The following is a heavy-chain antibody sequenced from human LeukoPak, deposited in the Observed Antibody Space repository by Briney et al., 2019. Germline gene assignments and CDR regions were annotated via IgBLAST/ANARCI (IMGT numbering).Heavy chain of an antibody. V-gene: IGHV4-59*01. Sequence: SETLSPTCTVSGGSITSYYWSWIRQPPGKGLECIGYISNSGSTNYNPSLKSRVTISVDTSKNQFSLKLTSVIAADTAVYYCARDRGYSSGRFDYWGQGTLVTVSS. CDR3: ARDRGYSSGRFDY. CDR1: GGSITSYY. CDR2: ISNSGST. D-gene: IGHD6-19*01. J-gene: IGHJ4*02.